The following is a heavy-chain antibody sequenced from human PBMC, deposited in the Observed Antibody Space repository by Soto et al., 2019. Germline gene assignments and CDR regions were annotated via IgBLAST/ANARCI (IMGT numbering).Heavy chain of an antibody. CDR2: IIPIFGTA. Sequence: QVQLVQSGAEVTKPGSSVKVSCQASGGTFCSYAISWVRQAPGQGLELMGGIIPIFGTAKHAQKFQGRVTITEDESTRTAYRELSILRSADNAVYYCARLYSSSAYNYWGQGTLVTVSS. CDR1: GGTFCSYA. V-gene: IGHV1-69*12. J-gene: IGHJ4*02. CDR3: ARLYSSSAYNY. D-gene: IGHD6-13*01.